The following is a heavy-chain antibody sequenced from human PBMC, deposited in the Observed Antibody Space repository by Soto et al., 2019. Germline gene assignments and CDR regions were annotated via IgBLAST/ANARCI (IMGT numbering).Heavy chain of an antibody. J-gene: IGHJ4*02. CDR2: ISYDGSNK. V-gene: IGHV3-30*18. CDR3: AKDDYGDYFDY. D-gene: IGHD4-17*01. CDR1: GFTFSSYG. Sequence: QVQLVGSGGGVVQPGRSLRLSCAASGFTFSSYGMHWVRQAPGKGLEWVAVISYDGSNKYYADSVKGRFTISRDNSKNTLYLQMNSLRAEDTAVYYCAKDDYGDYFDYWGQGTLVTVSS.